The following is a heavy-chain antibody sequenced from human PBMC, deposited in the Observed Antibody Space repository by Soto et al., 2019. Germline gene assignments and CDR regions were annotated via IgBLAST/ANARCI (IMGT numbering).Heavy chain of an antibody. CDR2: MNANNGNT. Sequence: ASVKVSCKASGYTFTSYGISWVRQAPGQGLEWMGWMNANNGNTGYAQKLQGRVTMTRNTSISTAYMELSSLRSEDTAVYYCARGRSEATPYYYYMDVWGKGTTVTVSS. D-gene: IGHD1-26*01. V-gene: IGHV1-8*02. CDR1: GYTFTSYG. J-gene: IGHJ6*03. CDR3: ARGRSEATPYYYYMDV.